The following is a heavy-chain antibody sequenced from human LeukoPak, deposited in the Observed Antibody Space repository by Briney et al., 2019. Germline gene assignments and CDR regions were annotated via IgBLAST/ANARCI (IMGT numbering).Heavy chain of an antibody. Sequence: PGGSLRLSCAASGFTFSDYYMSWIRQAPGKGLEWVSYISSSGSTIYYADSVKGRFTISRDNAKNSLYPQMNSLRAEDTAVYYCARRPGSGSYFTYFDYWGQGTLVAVSS. CDR3: ARRPGSGSYFTYFDY. CDR1: GFTFSDYY. J-gene: IGHJ4*02. D-gene: IGHD1-26*01. CDR2: ISSSGSTI. V-gene: IGHV3-11*01.